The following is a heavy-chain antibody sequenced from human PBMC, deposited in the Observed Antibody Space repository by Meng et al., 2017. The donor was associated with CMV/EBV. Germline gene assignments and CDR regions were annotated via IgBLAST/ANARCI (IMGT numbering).Heavy chain of an antibody. CDR3: ARDQYDFWSGYFPSDGMDV. J-gene: IGHJ6*02. Sequence: GESLKISCAASGFTFSSYSMNWVRQAPGKGLEWVSSISSSSSYIYYAGSVKGRFTISRDNAKNSLYLQMNSLRAEDTAVYYCARDQYDFWSGYFPSDGMDVWGQGTTVTVSS. CDR2: ISSSSSYI. D-gene: IGHD3-3*01. CDR1: GFTFSSYS. V-gene: IGHV3-21*01.